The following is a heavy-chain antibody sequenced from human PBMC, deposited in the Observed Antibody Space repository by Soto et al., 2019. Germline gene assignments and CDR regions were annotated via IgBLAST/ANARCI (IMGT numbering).Heavy chain of an antibody. J-gene: IGHJ4*02. V-gene: IGHV4-30-2*01. CDR3: ATGGFQLLPDY. CDR2: IYHTGST. D-gene: IGHD2-2*01. CDR1: GGCFSSDADS. Sequence: NPXATLSLPFVVCGGCFSSDADSWSGLRQPPGKGLEWIGYIYHTGSTYSAPSLKSRVTISIDRSKNQFSLRLSSVTAADPAVYYCATGGFQLLPDYCGQGTLVTVSS.